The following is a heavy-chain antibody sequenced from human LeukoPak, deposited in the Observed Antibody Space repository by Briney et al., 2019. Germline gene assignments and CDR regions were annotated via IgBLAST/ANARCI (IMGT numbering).Heavy chain of an antibody. V-gene: IGHV4-59*08. CDR3: ASMPYYYDSSGYFIYYFDY. D-gene: IGHD3-22*01. CDR2: IYYSGST. J-gene: IGHJ4*02. CDR1: GGSISSYY. Sequence: SSETLSLTCTVSGGSISSYYWSWIRQPPGKGLEWIGYIYYSGSTYYNPSLKSRVTISVDTSKNQFSLKLSSVTAADTAVYYCASMPYYYDSSGYFIYYFDYWGQGTLVTVSS.